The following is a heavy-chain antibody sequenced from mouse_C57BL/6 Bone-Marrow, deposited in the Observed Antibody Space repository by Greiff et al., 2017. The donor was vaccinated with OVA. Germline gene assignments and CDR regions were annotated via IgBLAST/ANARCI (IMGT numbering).Heavy chain of an antibody. CDR3: ARHDYYGSSYVRYFDV. J-gene: IGHJ1*03. CDR2: IWSDGST. V-gene: IGHV2-6-1*01. D-gene: IGHD1-1*01. Sequence: VMLVESGPGLVAPSQSLSITCTVSGFSFTSYGVHWVRQPPGKGLEWLVVIWSDGSTTYNSALKSRLSISKDNSKSQVFLKMNSLQTDDTAMYYCARHDYYGSSYVRYFDVWGTGTTVTVSS. CDR1: GFSFTSYG.